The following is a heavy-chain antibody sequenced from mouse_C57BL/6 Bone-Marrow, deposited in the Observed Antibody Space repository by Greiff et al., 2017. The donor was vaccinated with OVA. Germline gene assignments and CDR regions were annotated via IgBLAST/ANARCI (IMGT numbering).Heavy chain of an antibody. CDR1: GYTFTSYW. CDR3: AREGSKLGLGAMDY. CDR2: IYPGSGST. Sequence: QVQLQQPGAELVKPGASVKMSCKASGYTFTSYWITWVKQRPGQGLEWIGDIYPGSGSTNYNEKFKSKATLTVDTSSSTAYMQLSSLTSEDSAVYYCAREGSKLGLGAMDYWGQGTSVTVSS. J-gene: IGHJ4*01. V-gene: IGHV1-55*01. D-gene: IGHD4-1*01.